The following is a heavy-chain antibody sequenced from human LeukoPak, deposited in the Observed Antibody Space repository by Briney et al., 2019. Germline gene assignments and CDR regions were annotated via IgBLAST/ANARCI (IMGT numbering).Heavy chain of an antibody. CDR1: GGSISSYY. V-gene: IGHV4-59*12. D-gene: IGHD3-22*01. CDR2: IYYSGST. Sequence: SETLSLTCTVSGGSISSYYWSWIRQPPGKGLEWIGYIYYSGSTNYNPSLKSRVTISVDTSKNQFSLKLSSVTAADTAVYYCARGSDYYDSSGYYFSYFDYWGQGTLVTVSS. J-gene: IGHJ4*02. CDR3: ARGSDYYDSSGYYFSYFDY.